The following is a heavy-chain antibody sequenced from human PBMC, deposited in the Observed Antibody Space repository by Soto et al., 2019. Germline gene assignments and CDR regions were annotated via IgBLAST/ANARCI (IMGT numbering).Heavy chain of an antibody. V-gene: IGHV2-5*02. D-gene: IGHD3-10*01. CDR1: GFSLSTTGVG. CDR2: IYWDNDK. J-gene: IGHJ4*02. CDR3: ARSLWFGELH. Sequence: QITLKESGPTLVKPTQTLTLTCSYSGFSLSTTGVGVGWIRQSPGKALEWLAIIYWDNDKRYSPSLKSRVTITKDTSKNQVGRTVTNMDPVDTGTYYCARSLWFGELHWGQGALVTVSS.